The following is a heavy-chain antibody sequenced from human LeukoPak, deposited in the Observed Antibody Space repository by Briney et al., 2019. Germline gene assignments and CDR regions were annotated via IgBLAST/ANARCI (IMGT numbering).Heavy chain of an antibody. CDR3: AKDTAVAGHDAFDI. V-gene: IGHV3-9*01. J-gene: IGHJ3*02. CDR2: ISWNSGSI. D-gene: IGHD6-19*01. CDR1: GFTFDDYA. Sequence: GGSLRLSYAASGFTFDDYAMHWFRQAPGKGLEWVSGISWNSGSIGYADSVKGRFTISRDNAKNSLYLQMDSLRAEDTALYYCAKDTAVAGHDAFDIWGQGTMVTVSS.